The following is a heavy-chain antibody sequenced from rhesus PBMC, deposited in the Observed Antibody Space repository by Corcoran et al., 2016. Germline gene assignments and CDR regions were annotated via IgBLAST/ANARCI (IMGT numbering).Heavy chain of an antibody. Sequence: QVQLQESGPGVVKPSETLSLTCAVSGGSISSGYYYWSWIRQPPGQGREWIGGIYSNSESTNYNPSLKSRVTISKDTSKNQFSLKLSSVTAADTAVYYCARELVVTTSVFVDYWGQGVLVTVSS. D-gene: IGHD2-39*02. CDR3: ARELVVTTSVFVDY. J-gene: IGHJ4*01. V-gene: IGHV4S12*01. CDR1: GGSISSGYYY. CDR2: IYSNSEST.